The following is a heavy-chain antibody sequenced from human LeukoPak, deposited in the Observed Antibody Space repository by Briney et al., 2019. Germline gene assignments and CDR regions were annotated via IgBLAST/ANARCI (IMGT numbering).Heavy chain of an antibody. V-gene: IGHV1-2*02. CDR2: INPNSGGT. Sequence: ASVKVSCKASGYTFAGYYMHWVRQAPGQGLEWMGWINPNSGGTNYAQKFQGRVTMTRDTSISTAYMELSRLRSDDTAVYYCARDSWTRSYYDILTGYYTLTNNYYYYYGMDVWGQGTTVTVSS. CDR1: GYTFAGYY. CDR3: ARDSWTRSYYDILTGYYTLTNNYYYYYGMDV. J-gene: IGHJ6*02. D-gene: IGHD3-9*01.